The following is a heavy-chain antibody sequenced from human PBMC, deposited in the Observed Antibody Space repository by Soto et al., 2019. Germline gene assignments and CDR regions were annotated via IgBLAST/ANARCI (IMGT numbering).Heavy chain of an antibody. CDR3: SRDGRGSYSSGWYYFDY. CDR1: GYTFTSYY. Sequence: ASVKVSCKASGYTFTSYYMHWVRQPPGQGLEWMGIINPSGGSTIYAQKSQGRVTMTRDTSTSTVYMELSSLRTEDTAVYYCSRDGRGSYSSGWYYFDYWGQGTLVTVSS. J-gene: IGHJ4*02. CDR2: INPSGGST. D-gene: IGHD6-19*01. V-gene: IGHV1-46*01.